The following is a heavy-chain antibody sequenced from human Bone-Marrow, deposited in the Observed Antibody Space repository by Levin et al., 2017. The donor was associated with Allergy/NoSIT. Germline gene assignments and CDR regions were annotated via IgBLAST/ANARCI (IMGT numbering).Heavy chain of an antibody. CDR2: FDPQDGDR. CDR1: GYPLTDIS. J-gene: IGHJ3*01. CDR3: ATEVSVRHAFDL. Sequence: ASVKVSCKVSGYPLTDISMHWVRQAPGKGLEWMGGFDPQDGDRFYTHKFQGRVTMTEDTSEDTAYMELSSLRSDGTAVYYCATEVSVRHAFDLWGQGTMVIVSS. V-gene: IGHV1-24*01. D-gene: IGHD2-2*01.